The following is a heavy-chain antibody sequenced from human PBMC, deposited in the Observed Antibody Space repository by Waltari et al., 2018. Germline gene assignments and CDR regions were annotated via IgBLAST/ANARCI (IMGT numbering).Heavy chain of an antibody. CDR1: GGTFSSYT. V-gene: IGHV1-69*02. J-gene: IGHJ4*02. Sequence: QVQLVQSGAEVKKPGSSVQVSCKASGGTFSSYTISWVRQAPGQGLEWMGRIIPILGIANYAQKFQGRVTITADKSTSTAYMELSSLRSEDTAVYYCARGPGGAYSSSWYEHDYWGQGTLVTVSS. D-gene: IGHD6-13*01. CDR3: ARGPGGAYSSSWYEHDY. CDR2: IIPILGIA.